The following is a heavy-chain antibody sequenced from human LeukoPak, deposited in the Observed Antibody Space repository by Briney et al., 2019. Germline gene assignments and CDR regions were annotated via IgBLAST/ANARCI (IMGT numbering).Heavy chain of an antibody. CDR1: GFIFSNAW. CDR3: ATGGYYLDY. V-gene: IGHV3-15*07. D-gene: IGHD3-16*01. Sequence: PGGSLRLSCAASGFIFSNAWMNWVRQAPGKGLERVGRIKSKTTGGTTDYAAPVKGRFIISRDDSKNTVYLQMNSLKTEDTAMYYCATGGYYLDYWGQGTLVTVSS. J-gene: IGHJ4*02. CDR2: IKSKTTGGTT.